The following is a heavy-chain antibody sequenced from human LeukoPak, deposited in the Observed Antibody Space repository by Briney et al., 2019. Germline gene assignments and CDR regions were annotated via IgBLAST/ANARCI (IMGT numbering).Heavy chain of an antibody. CDR1: GGSIVSSSFY. CDR3: ARHTHYHGLLWFGEGFDP. CDR2: LYYNGGT. Sequence: PSETPSLTCIVSGGSIVSSSFYWGWIRQPPGKGLQWIGSLYYNGGTYYDPSLKSRVTLSVDTSNNQFSLKINSVTAADTAVYYCARHTHYHGLLWFGEGFDPWGQGTLVTVSS. D-gene: IGHD3-10*01. J-gene: IGHJ5*02. V-gene: IGHV4-39*07.